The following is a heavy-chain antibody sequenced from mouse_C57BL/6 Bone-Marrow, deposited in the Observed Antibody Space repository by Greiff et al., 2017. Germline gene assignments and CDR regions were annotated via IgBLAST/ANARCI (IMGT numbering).Heavy chain of an antibody. V-gene: IGHV1-53*01. J-gene: IGHJ1*03. D-gene: IGHD1-1*01. Sequence: QVQLQQPGTELVKPGASVKLSCKASGYTFTSYWMHWVKQRPGQGLEWIGNINPSNGGTNYNEKFKSKATLTVDKSSSTAYMQLSSLTSEDSAVYYCARWGTVVAKRYFDVWGTGTTVTVSS. CDR3: ARWGTVVAKRYFDV. CDR1: GYTFTSYW. CDR2: INPSNGGT.